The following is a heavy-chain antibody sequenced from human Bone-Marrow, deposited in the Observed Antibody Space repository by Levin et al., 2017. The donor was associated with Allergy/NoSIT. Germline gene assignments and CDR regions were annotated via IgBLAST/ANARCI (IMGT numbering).Heavy chain of an antibody. V-gene: IGHV1-18*01. CDR3: ARGRTSDDILVY. J-gene: IGHJ4*02. Sequence: GESLKISCETSGYTFTSHGLTWVRLVPGQGLEWLGWVNPYNGDTNYGHSVQGRISLTADRSTSTAYLELTGLRSDDTAVYYCARGRTSDDILVYWGQGSLVTVSS. CDR1: GYTFTSHG. CDR2: VNPYNGDT. D-gene: IGHD1-1*01.